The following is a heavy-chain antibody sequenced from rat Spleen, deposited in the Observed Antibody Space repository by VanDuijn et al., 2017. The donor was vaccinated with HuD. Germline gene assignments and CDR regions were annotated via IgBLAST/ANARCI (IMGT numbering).Heavy chain of an antibody. V-gene: IGHV5-27*01. CDR2: ISPSGGST. J-gene: IGHJ2*01. Sequence: EVQLVESGGGLVQSGRSLKLSCAASGFTFSDYYMAWVRQAPKKGLEWVASISPSGGSTYYPDSVKGRFTISRDNAKNTLYLQMDSLRSEDTATYYCATDSRDYFNYWGQGVLVTVSS. CDR1: GFTFSDYY. D-gene: IGHD1-8*01. CDR3: ATDSRDYFNY.